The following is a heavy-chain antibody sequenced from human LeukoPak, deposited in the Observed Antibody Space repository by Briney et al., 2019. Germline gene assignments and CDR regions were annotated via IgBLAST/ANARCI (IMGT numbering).Heavy chain of an antibody. CDR2: IKQDGSEK. CDR3: ATRSSYSSGWYAGYFDL. J-gene: IGHJ2*01. D-gene: IGHD6-19*01. V-gene: IGHV3-7*01. CDR1: GFTFSSYW. Sequence: PGGSLRLSCAASGFTFSSYWMSWVRQAPGKRLEWVANIKQDGSEKYYVDSVKGRFTISRDNAKNSLYLQMNSLRAEDTAVYYCATRSSYSSGWYAGYFDLWGRGTLVTVSS.